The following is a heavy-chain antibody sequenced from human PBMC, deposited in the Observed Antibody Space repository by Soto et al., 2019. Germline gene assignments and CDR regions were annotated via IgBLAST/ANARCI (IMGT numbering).Heavy chain of an antibody. CDR2: IYYSGST. CDR1: VGSVSSDY. J-gene: IGHJ5*02. CDR3: ARTTLGWFDP. Sequence: PSETLSLTCAVSVGSVSSDYWSWIRQPPGKGLEWIGYIYYSGSTNYNPSLKSRVTISVDTSKNQFSLKLSSVTAADTAVYYCARTTLGWFDPWGQGTLVTVSS. D-gene: IGHD2-15*01. V-gene: IGHV4-59*02.